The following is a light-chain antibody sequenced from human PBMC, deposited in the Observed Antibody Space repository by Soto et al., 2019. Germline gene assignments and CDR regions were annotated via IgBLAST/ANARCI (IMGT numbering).Light chain of an antibody. Sequence: SYELTQPPSVSXSPGQTASITCSGDKLGDKYACWYQQKPGQSPVLVIYQDSKRPSGIPERFSGSNSGNTATLTISGTQAMDEADYYCQAWDSSLGVFGGGTKLTVL. J-gene: IGLJ2*01. CDR2: QDS. CDR1: KLGDKY. CDR3: QAWDSSLGV. V-gene: IGLV3-1*01.